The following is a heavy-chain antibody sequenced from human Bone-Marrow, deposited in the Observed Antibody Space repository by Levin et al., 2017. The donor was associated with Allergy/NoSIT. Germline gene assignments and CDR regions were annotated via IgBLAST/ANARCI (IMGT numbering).Heavy chain of an antibody. CDR1: GFTFRTYG. V-gene: IGHV3-33*01. CDR2: IWHDGKIK. D-gene: IGHD6-13*01. Sequence: GESLKISCAASGFTFRTYGMHWVRQAPGKGLEWVAVIWHDGKIKYYADSVKGRFTISRDNSNNTLYLQMDSLRADDAAVYYCAGVHGFLAAAYFDSWGQGTPVTVSS. J-gene: IGHJ4*02. CDR3: AGVHGFLAAAYFDS.